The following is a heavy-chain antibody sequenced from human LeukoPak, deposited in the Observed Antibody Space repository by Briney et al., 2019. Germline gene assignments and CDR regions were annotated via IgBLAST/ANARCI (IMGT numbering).Heavy chain of an antibody. J-gene: IGHJ4*02. CDR2: IKQDGSEK. D-gene: IGHD4-17*01. V-gene: IGHV3-7*01. CDR3: ARDDYADLPY. CDR1: GFTFSNYW. Sequence: GGSLRLSCVVSGFTFSNYWMSWVRQAPGKGLEWVANIKQDGSEKYYMDSVKGRFTISRDNAKNSLYLQMNSLRAEDTAVYYCARDDYADLPYWGQRTLVTVSS.